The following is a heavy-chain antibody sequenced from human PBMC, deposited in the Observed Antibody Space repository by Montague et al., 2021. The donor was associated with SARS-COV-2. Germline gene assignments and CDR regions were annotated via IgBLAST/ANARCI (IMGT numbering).Heavy chain of an antibody. CDR1: GDSVSSKSVA. V-gene: IGHV6-1*01. D-gene: IGHD3-9*01. Sequence: CAISGDSVSSKSVAWNWIRQSPSRGLEWLGRTYYRSKWDSDYAGPVKRRLVITPDTSKNQVSLQLNSVIPEDTAVYFCASSGITLTGLDAFDIWGQGTMVTVSS. CDR2: TYYRSKWDS. CDR3: ASSGITLTGLDAFDI. J-gene: IGHJ3*02.